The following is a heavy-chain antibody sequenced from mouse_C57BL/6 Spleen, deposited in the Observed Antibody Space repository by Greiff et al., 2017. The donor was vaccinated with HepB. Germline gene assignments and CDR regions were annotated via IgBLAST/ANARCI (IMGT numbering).Heavy chain of an antibody. CDR3: ARREEDYDYDVSAWFAY. J-gene: IGHJ3*01. Sequence: EVKLMESGGGLVKPGGSLKLSCAASGFTFSDYGMHWVRQAPEKGLEWVAYISSGSSTIYYADTVKGRFTISRDNAKNTLFLQMTSLRSEDTAMYYCARREEDYDYDVSAWFAYWGQGTLVTVSA. V-gene: IGHV5-17*01. D-gene: IGHD2-4*01. CDR1: GFTFSDYG. CDR2: ISSGSSTI.